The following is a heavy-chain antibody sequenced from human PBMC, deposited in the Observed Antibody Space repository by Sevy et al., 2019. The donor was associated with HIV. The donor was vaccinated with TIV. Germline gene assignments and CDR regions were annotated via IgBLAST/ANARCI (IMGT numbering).Heavy chain of an antibody. CDR1: GDSINTYY. J-gene: IGHJ4*02. CDR3: ARLRWDLVVVPGATPGCYFDS. V-gene: IGHV4-59*08. Sequence: SETLSLTCTVSGDSINTYYWSWIRQPPGKGLEWIGCVSHSGNTNYNPSLKSRVSMSVDTSTNQFSLKVKSVTAADTAVYYCARLRWDLVVVPGATPGCYFDSWGQGTLVTVSS. D-gene: IGHD2-2*02. CDR2: VSHSGNT.